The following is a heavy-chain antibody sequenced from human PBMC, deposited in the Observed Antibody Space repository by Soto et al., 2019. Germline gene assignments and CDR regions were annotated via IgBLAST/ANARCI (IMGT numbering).Heavy chain of an antibody. V-gene: IGHV4-59*01. J-gene: IGHJ4*02. CDR3: AREVGGSGWFFDY. CDR1: GGSISSYY. Sequence: PSETLSLTCTVSGGSISSYYWSWIRQPPGKGLEWIGYIYYSGSTNYNPSLKSRVTISVDTSKNQFSLKLSSVTAADTAVYCCAREVGGSGWFFDYWGQGTLVTVSS. CDR2: IYYSGST. D-gene: IGHD6-19*01.